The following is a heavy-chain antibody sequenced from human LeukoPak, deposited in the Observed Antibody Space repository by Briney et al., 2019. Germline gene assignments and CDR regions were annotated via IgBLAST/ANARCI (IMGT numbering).Heavy chain of an antibody. D-gene: IGHD7-27*01. J-gene: IGHJ6*03. CDR1: GGSISSRNW. Sequence: SETLSLTCAVSGGSISSRNWWSWVRQPPGKGLEWIGEIYHSGSTNYNPSLKTRVTISVDKSKNQFSLKLSSVTAADTAVYYCARQTGAYYYYMDGGGKGTTVTVS. CDR2: IYHSGST. CDR3: ARQTGAYYYYMDG. V-gene: IGHV4-4*02.